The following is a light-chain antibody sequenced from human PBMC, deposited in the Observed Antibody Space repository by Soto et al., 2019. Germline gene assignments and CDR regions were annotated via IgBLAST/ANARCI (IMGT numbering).Light chain of an antibody. CDR1: QDISSW. Sequence: DIQMTQSPSSVSASVGDRVPIACRASQDISSWLAWYQQIPGKAPKLLIYAASALQGGVPSRFSGSGSGTHFTLTISSLQPEDFATYYCQQSDSFPFTFGPGTKVDIK. CDR2: AAS. CDR3: QQSDSFPFT. J-gene: IGKJ3*01. V-gene: IGKV1-12*01.